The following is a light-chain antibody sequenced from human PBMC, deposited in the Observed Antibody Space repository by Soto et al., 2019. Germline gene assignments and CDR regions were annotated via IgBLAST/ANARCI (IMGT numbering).Light chain of an antibody. CDR1: QSISSW. J-gene: IGKJ2*01. CDR3: QQHNSYSYT. CDR2: KAS. V-gene: IGKV1-5*03. Sequence: DIQMTQSPSTLSASVGDRVTITCRASQSISSWLAWYQQKPGKAPKLLIYKASSLESGVPSRFSGSGSGTEFTLTISSLQPDDFATYYCQQHNSYSYTFGQGTKVDSK.